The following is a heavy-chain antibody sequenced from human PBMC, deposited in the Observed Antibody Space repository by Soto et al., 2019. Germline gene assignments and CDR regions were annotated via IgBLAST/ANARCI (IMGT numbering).Heavy chain of an antibody. Sequence: PGGSLRLSCAASGFTFSNAWMNWVRQAPGKGLEWVGRIKSKTDGGTTDYAAPVKGRFTISRDDSKSTLFLQLNSLKTEDTAVYYCTTDSSNWNFHYYYYYGMDVWGQGTTVTVSS. CDR1: GFTFSNAW. J-gene: IGHJ6*01. CDR2: IKSKTDGGTT. D-gene: IGHD6-13*01. CDR3: TTDSSNWNFHYYYYYGMDV. V-gene: IGHV3-15*07.